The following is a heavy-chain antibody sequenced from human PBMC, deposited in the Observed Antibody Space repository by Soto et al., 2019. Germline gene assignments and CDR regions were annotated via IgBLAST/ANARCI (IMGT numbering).Heavy chain of an antibody. Sequence: QVHLVQSGAEVKKPGASVRVSCKASGYTLTGYYIYWVRQVPGQGLEWMGWINPNSGNTHYAQKFQGRVTMTRDTSISTAYMELSRLRSDDTAVYYCARDPYGGNSGWFDPWGQGTLVTVSS. V-gene: IGHV1-2*02. CDR2: INPNSGNT. J-gene: IGHJ5*02. CDR1: GYTLTGYY. D-gene: IGHD2-21*02. CDR3: ARDPYGGNSGWFDP.